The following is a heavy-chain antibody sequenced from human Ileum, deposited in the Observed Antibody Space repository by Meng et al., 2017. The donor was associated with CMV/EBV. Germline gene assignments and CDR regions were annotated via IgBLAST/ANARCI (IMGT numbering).Heavy chain of an antibody. Sequence: QGRLQDSGPGLFKPSETLSLTCIVSDGSISSYHWSWIRQSAGKGLEWIGRIHTSGTTNYNPSLKSRVTLSLDTSKDQFSLKLTSVTAADTAVYYCAREKSSCTSSTCYGVDSWGQGTLVTVSS. CDR2: IHTSGTT. J-gene: IGHJ4*02. D-gene: IGHD2-2*01. CDR1: DGSISSYH. CDR3: AREKSSCTSSTCYGVDS. V-gene: IGHV4-4*07.